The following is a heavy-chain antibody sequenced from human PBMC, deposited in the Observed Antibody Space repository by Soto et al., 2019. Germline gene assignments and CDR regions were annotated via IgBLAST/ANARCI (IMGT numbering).Heavy chain of an antibody. CDR1: GFTFSTYA. Sequence: GGSLRLSCAASGFTFSTYAMSWVRQAPGKGLEWVSTITTSGGNTYYADSVQGRFTISRDNSKNTLYLQMNSLRAEDTAVYYCAKYGCSSTSCPLDYWGQGTLVTVSS. CDR3: AKYGCSSTSCPLDY. CDR2: ITTSGGNT. D-gene: IGHD2-2*01. J-gene: IGHJ4*02. V-gene: IGHV3-23*01.